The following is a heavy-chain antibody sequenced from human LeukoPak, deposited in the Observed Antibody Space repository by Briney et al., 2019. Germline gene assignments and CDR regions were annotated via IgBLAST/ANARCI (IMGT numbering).Heavy chain of an antibody. CDR3: ATLVSTRYYFDY. J-gene: IGHJ4*02. CDR2: IYHSGIT. D-gene: IGHD5/OR15-5a*01. CDR1: DYSISSGYGYY. V-gene: IGHV4-38-2*02. Sequence: PSETLSLTCSVSDYSISSGYGYYWGWIRQPPGKGLEWIGNIYHSGITYYNHFNSSLKSRVTISIDTSKNQFSLRLTSVTAADTAVYFCATLVSTRYYFDYWGQGTLVTVSS.